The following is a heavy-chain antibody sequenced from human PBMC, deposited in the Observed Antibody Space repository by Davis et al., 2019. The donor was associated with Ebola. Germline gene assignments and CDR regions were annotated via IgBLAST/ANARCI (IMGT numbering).Heavy chain of an antibody. J-gene: IGHJ4*02. CDR3: ARDRRLQLWMSYYFDY. CDR1: GYTFTSYY. D-gene: IGHD5-18*01. CDR2: INPSGGST. V-gene: IGHV1-46*01. Sequence: ASVKVSCKASGYTFTSYYMHWVRQAPGQGLEWMGIINPSGGSTSYAQKFQGRVTMTRDTSTSTVYMELSSLRSEDTAVYYCARDRRLQLWMSYYFDYWGQGTLVTVSS.